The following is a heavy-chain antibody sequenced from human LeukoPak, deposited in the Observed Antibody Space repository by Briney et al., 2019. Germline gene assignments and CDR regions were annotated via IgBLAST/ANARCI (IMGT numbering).Heavy chain of an antibody. D-gene: IGHD3-10*01. CDR2: IYYSGNT. Sequence: SETLSLTCTVSGGSISSGSYYWSWIRQPPGKGLEWIGYIYYSGNTNYNPSLKSRVTISVDPSKNQFSLKLSSVTAADTAVYYCARPTADYGSGSYSYYYYYMDVWGKGTTVTVSS. CDR1: GGSISSGSYY. CDR3: ARPTADYGSGSYSYYYYYMDV. V-gene: IGHV4-61*01. J-gene: IGHJ6*03.